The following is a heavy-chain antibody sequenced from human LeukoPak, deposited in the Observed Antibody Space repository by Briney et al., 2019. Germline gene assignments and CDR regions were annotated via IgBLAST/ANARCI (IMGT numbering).Heavy chain of an antibody. V-gene: IGHV4-59*01. D-gene: IGHD1-26*01. CDR1: GGSISSYY. CDR2: IYYSGST. J-gene: IGHJ3*02. CDR3: ARGQSEWELLPRAFDI. Sequence: SETLSLTCTVSGGSISSYYWSWIRQPLGKGLEWIGYIYYSGSTNYNPSLKSRVTISVDTSKNQFSLKLSSVTAADTAVYYCARGQSEWELLPRAFDIWGQGTMVTVSS.